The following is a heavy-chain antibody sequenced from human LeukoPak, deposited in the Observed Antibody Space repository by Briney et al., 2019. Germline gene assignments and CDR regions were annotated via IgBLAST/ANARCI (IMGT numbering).Heavy chain of an antibody. CDR2: IYYSGST. V-gene: IGHV4-39*07. J-gene: IGHJ4*02. CDR3: ARSLYDYVWGSSSPFDY. Sequence: PSETLSLTCTVSGGSISSSSYYWGWIRQPPGKGLEWIGSIYYSGSTYYNPSLKSRVTISVDTSKNQFSLKLSSVTAADTAVYYCARSLYDYVWGSSSPFDYWGQGTLVTVSS. D-gene: IGHD3-16*01. CDR1: GGSISSSSYY.